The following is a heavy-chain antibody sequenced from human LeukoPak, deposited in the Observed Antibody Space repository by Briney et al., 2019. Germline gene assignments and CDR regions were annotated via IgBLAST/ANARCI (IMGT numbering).Heavy chain of an antibody. V-gene: IGHV4-34*01. CDR2: INHSGST. J-gene: IGHJ4*02. D-gene: IGHD3-22*01. CDR1: GGSFSGYY. Sequence: SETLSLTCAVYGGSFSGYYWSWIRQPPGKGLEWIGEINHSGSTNYNPSLKSRVTISVDTSKNQFSLKLSSVTAADTAVYYCARTWGDSSGFDYWGQGTLVTVSS. CDR3: ARTWGDSSGFDY.